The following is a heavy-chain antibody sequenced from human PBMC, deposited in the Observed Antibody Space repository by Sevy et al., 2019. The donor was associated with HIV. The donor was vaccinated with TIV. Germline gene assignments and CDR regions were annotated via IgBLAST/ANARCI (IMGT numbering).Heavy chain of an antibody. J-gene: IGHJ4*02. V-gene: IGHV3-30-3*01. CDR1: GFTFSPQA. CDR2: ISNDGSNK. Sequence: GGSLRLSCAASGFTFSPQAMHGVRQAPGKGLGWVAVISNDGSNKYYADSVKGRFTISRDNSKNTLYLQMNSLRAEDTAVYYCARGLSSGRLGPFDYWGQGTLVTVSS. D-gene: IGHD3-22*01. CDR3: ARGLSSGRLGPFDY.